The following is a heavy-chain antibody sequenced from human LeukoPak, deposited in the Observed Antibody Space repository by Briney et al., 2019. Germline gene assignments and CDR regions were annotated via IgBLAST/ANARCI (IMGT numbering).Heavy chain of an antibody. D-gene: IGHD3-22*01. CDR1: GGTFSSYG. Sequence: ASVKVSCKASGGTFSSYGISWVRQAPGQGLEWMGGIIPIFDTANYAQKFQGRVTITTDESTSTAYMELSSLRSEDTAVYYCARSYYDSSGYGDWGQGTLVTVSS. CDR3: ARSYYDSSGYGD. CDR2: IIPIFDTA. V-gene: IGHV1-69*05. J-gene: IGHJ4*02.